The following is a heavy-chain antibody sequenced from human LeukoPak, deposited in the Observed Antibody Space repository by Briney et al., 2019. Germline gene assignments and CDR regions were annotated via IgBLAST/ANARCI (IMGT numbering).Heavy chain of an antibody. CDR2: ISTRNSII. Sequence: GGSLRLSCAASGFIFSDYYMGSIRQAPGKGLEWVSYISTRNSIIYYADSVKGRFTISRDNAKNSLSLQMNSLRAEDTAVYYCARHSSSYAYWGQGTLVTVSS. V-gene: IGHV3-11*04. J-gene: IGHJ4*02. CDR3: ARHSSSYAY. D-gene: IGHD6-13*01. CDR1: GFIFSDYY.